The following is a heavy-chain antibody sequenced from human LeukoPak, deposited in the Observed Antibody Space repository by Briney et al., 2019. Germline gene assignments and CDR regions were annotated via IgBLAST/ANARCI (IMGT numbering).Heavy chain of an antibody. CDR2: ISYDGSTK. D-gene: IGHD1-26*01. CDR1: GFTFSSYA. Sequence: GGSLRLSCAASGFTFSSYAIHWVRQAPGKGLEWVALISYDGSTKYSTDSVKGRFTIYRDNSKNTLYLQMNSLRPEDTAVYYCARDRWELRKRHFDYWGQGTLVTVSS. CDR3: ARDRWELRKRHFDY. J-gene: IGHJ4*02. V-gene: IGHV3-30*04.